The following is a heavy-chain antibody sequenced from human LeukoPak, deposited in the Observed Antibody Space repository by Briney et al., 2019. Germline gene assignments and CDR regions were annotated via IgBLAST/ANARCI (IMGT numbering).Heavy chain of an antibody. D-gene: IGHD3-10*01. J-gene: IGHJ3*02. CDR2: IYTSGST. V-gene: IGHV4-4*07. Sequence: PSETLSLTCTVSGGSISSYYWSWIRQPAGKGLEWIGRIYTSGSTNYNPSLKSRVTMSVDTSKNQFSLKLSSVTAADTAVYYCARAPYYGSGSSNAFDIWGQGTMVIVSS. CDR1: GGSISSYY. CDR3: ARAPYYGSGSSNAFDI.